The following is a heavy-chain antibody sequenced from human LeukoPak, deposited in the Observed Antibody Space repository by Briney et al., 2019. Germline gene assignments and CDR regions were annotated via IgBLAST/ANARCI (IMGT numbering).Heavy chain of an antibody. CDR1: GGSVSSSDYY. J-gene: IGHJ4*02. V-gene: IGHV4-39*07. Sequence: ASETLSLTCAVSGGSVSSSDYYWGWIRQPPGRGLDWIGSIYYSGSTYYNPSLKSRVTISVDTSKNQFSLKLSSVTAADTAVYYCARGRLAAAGIDWGQGTLVTVSS. D-gene: IGHD6-13*01. CDR3: ARGRLAAAGID. CDR2: IYYSGST.